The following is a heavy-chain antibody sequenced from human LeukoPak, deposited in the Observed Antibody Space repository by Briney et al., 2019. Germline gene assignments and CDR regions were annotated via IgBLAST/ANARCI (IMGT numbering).Heavy chain of an antibody. Sequence: TLCLTCTVSGGSISSGGYYWSWVRQHPGKGLDWSGSISYSGSTYYNPSLKSRVTISVDTSKNQFSLKLSSVTAADTAVYYCARGAWVDYGDYDPHYFDYWGQGTLVTVSS. CDR1: GGSISSGGYY. CDR2: ISYSGST. V-gene: IGHV4-31*03. J-gene: IGHJ4*02. D-gene: IGHD4-17*01. CDR3: ARGAWVDYGDYDPHYFDY.